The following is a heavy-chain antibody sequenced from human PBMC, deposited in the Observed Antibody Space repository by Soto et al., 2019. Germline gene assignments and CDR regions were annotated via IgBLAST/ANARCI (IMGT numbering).Heavy chain of an antibody. CDR3: ARSHGVVVATTRYYYYGMAV. CDR2: IIPIFGTA. Sequence: QVQLVQSGAEVKKPGSSVKVSCKASGGTFSSYAISWVRQAPGQGLEWMGGIIPIFGTANYAQKFQGRFTITADESTSTDYMELRSLSSEDTAVYYCARSHGVVVATTRYYYYGMAVWGQGTTVTVSS. D-gene: IGHD1-26*01. V-gene: IGHV1-69*01. J-gene: IGHJ6*02. CDR1: GGTFSSYA.